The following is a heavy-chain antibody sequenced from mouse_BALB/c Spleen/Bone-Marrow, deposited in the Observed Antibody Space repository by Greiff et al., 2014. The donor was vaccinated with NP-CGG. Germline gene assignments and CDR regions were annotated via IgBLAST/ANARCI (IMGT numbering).Heavy chain of an antibody. J-gene: IGHJ2*01. CDR3: ASYYYGHYFDY. CDR2: IDPANGNT. D-gene: IGHD1-1*01. Sequence: EVQLQQSGAELVKPGASVKLSCTASGFNFKDTYMHWVKQRPEQGLEWIGRIDPANGNTKYDPKFQGKATLTADTSSNTAYLQLSSLTTEDTAVYYGASYYYGHYFDYWGQGTTLTVSS. V-gene: IGHV14-3*02. CDR1: GFNFKDTY.